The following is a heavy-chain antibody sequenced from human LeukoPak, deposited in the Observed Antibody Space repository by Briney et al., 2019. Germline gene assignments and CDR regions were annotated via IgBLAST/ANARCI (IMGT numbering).Heavy chain of an antibody. CDR3: AKDPPHLAYCGGDCTYYYYGMDV. Sequence: PGGSLRLSCAASGFTFSSYAMSWVRQAPGKGLEGVSAISGSGDNTYYADSVKGRFTISRDNPENTLYLQMNSLRAEDTAVYYCAKDPPHLAYCGGDCTYYYYGMDVWGQGTTVTVSS. D-gene: IGHD2-21*02. V-gene: IGHV3-23*01. CDR1: GFTFSSYA. CDR2: ISGSGDNT. J-gene: IGHJ6*02.